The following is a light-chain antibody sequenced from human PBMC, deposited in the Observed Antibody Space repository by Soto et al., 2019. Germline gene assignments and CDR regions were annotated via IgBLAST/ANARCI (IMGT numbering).Light chain of an antibody. CDR1: QSVSSSY. Sequence: EIVSTQSPGTLSLSPGERATLSCRASQSVSSSYLAWYQQKPGQAPRLLISGASSRATGIPDRFSGGGSGTDFTLTISRLEPEDFALYYCHQYGYSPRTFGQGTKLEIK. CDR3: HQYGYSPRT. CDR2: GAS. J-gene: IGKJ2*01. V-gene: IGKV3-20*01.